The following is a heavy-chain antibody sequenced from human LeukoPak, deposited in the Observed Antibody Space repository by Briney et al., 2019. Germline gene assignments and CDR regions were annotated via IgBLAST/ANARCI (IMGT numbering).Heavy chain of an antibody. CDR1: GGSFSGYY. CDR3: ARGLASSTNPFDP. CDR2: INHSGST. V-gene: IGHV4-34*01. D-gene: IGHD1-14*01. J-gene: IGHJ5*02. Sequence: SETLSLTCAVYGGSFSGYYWSWIRQPPGKGLEWIGEINHSGSTNYNPSLKSRVTISVDTSKNQFSLKLSFVTAADTAVYYCARGLASSTNPFDPWGQGTLVTVSS.